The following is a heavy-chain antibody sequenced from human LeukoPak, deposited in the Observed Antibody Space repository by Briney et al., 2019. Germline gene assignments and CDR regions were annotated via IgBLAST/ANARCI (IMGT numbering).Heavy chain of an antibody. Sequence: PSETLSLTCTVSGGSISSYYWSWIRQPPGKGLEWIGYIYYSGSTNYNPSLKSRFTISVDTSKNQFSLKLSSVTAADTAVYYCASTGYSGYESNYWGQGTLVTVSS. CDR1: GGSISSYY. V-gene: IGHV4-59*01. D-gene: IGHD5-12*01. CDR2: IYYSGST. J-gene: IGHJ4*02. CDR3: ASTGYSGYESNY.